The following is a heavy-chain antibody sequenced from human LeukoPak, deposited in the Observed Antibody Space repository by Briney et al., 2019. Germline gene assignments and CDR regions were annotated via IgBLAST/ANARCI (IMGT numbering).Heavy chain of an antibody. J-gene: IGHJ4*02. CDR3: ASMIVGAGATIDY. CDR2: ISSSSSYI. CDR1: GFTFSSYS. V-gene: IGHV3-21*01. D-gene: IGHD3-22*01. Sequence: GGSLRLSCAASGFTFSSYSMNWVRQAPGKGLEWVSSISSSSSYIYYADSVKGRFTISRDNAKNSLYLQMNSLRAEDTAVYYCASMIVGAGATIDYWGQGTLVTVSS.